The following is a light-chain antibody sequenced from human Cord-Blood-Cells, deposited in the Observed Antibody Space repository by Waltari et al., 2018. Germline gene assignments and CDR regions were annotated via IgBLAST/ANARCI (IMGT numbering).Light chain of an antibody. V-gene: IGKV4-1*01. Sequence: DIVMTQSPDSLAVSLGARATINCKSSQSVLYSSNNKNYLAWYQQKPGQPPKLLIYWASTRASGVPDRFSGSGSWTDFTLTISSLQAEDVAVYYCQQYYSTPFTFGPGTKVDIK. J-gene: IGKJ3*01. CDR1: QSVLYSSNNKNY. CDR3: QQYYSTPFT. CDR2: WAS.